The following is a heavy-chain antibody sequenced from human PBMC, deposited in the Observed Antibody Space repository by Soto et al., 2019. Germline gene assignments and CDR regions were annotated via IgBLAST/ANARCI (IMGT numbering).Heavy chain of an antibody. Sequence: EVELVESGGGLVKRGGPLRLSCAASGFSVTEAWMSWVRQAPGKGLEWLGRIKSKSEGGTTDYAAPVKDRFIISRNDSQNTVSLEMNGLETEDTAVYYCTTGGGFSGATVDYWGQGTVVIVSS. V-gene: IGHV3-15*01. CDR3: TTGGGFSGATVDY. J-gene: IGHJ4*02. CDR1: GFSVTEAW. CDR2: IKSKSEGGTT. D-gene: IGHD5-12*01.